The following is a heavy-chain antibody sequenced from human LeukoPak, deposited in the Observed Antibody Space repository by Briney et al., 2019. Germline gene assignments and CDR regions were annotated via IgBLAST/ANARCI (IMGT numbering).Heavy chain of an antibody. CDR1: GGSFSGYY. CDR2: INHSGST. Sequence: SETLSLTCAVYGGSFSGYYWSWIRQPPGKGLEWIGEINHSGSTNYNPSLKSRVTISVDTSKNQFSLKLSSVTAADTAVYYCARGGFNMDAFDIWAKGQWSPSLQ. CDR3: ARGGFNMDAFDI. J-gene: IGHJ3*02. D-gene: IGHD2/OR15-2a*01. V-gene: IGHV4-34*01.